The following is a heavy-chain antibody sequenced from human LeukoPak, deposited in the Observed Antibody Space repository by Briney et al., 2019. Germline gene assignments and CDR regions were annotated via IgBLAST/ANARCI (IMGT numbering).Heavy chain of an antibody. CDR2: IYYSGST. Sequence: SETLSLTCTVSGGSISSYYWSWIRQPPGKGMEWIGYIYYSGSTNYNPSLKSRVTISVDTYKNQFSLKLSAVTAADTAVYCCAGRDCNYAYYFDYWGQGTLVTVSS. CDR1: GGSISSYY. V-gene: IGHV4-59*08. CDR3: AGRDCNYAYYFDY. J-gene: IGHJ4*02. D-gene: IGHD1-7*01.